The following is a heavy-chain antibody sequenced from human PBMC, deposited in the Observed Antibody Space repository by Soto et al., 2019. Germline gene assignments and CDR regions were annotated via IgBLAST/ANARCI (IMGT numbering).Heavy chain of an antibody. CDR2: MRAKAFGGTT. CDR1: GLTFRDYA. V-gene: IGHV3-49*04. D-gene: IGHD2-2*01. J-gene: IGHJ6*01. Sequence: PGGSLRLSCKGSGLTFRDYAISWVRQAPGKGLQWVGFMRAKAFGGTTEYATFVKGRFTISRDDSKSVAYLQMNSLETEDTAVYYCTREGAYTSPPYYYFYAMDVWGQGTRVTVSS. CDR3: TREGAYTSPPYYYFYAMDV.